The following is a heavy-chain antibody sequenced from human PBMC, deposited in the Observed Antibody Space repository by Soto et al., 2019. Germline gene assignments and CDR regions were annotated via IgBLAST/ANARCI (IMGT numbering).Heavy chain of an antibody. CDR3: AKENGGSYYVNWFDP. J-gene: IGHJ5*02. Sequence: EVQLLESGGGLVQPGGSLRVSCAASGFTFSSHAMSWVRQAPGKGLEWVSGISGSGGSTYYADSVKGRFTISRDNSKNTLYLQMNSLRAEDTAVYYCAKENGGSYYVNWFDPWGQGTLVTVSS. V-gene: IGHV3-23*01. D-gene: IGHD1-26*01. CDR1: GFTFSSHA. CDR2: ISGSGGST.